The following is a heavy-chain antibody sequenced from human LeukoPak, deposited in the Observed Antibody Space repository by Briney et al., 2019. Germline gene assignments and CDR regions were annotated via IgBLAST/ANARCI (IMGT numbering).Heavy chain of an antibody. Sequence: PSETLSLTCTVSATISSNTYYWGWVRQTPGKGLEWIGSIYSSGSTYYNPSLKSRVTISLDTSKNQFSLKLSSVAAADTAVYYWARPAGGTVDYWGPGTLVTVSS. D-gene: IGHD1-26*01. CDR2: IYSSGST. CDR1: ATISSNTYY. CDR3: ARPAGGTVDY. V-gene: IGHV4-39*01. J-gene: IGHJ4*02.